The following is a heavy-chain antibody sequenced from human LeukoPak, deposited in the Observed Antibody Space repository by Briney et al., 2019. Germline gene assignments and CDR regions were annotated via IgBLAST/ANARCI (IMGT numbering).Heavy chain of an antibody. CDR3: ARDGAGGDAFDI. CDR2: IYNSGST. D-gene: IGHD4-23*01. J-gene: IGHJ3*02. Sequence: SETLSLTCTVSGGSISSYYWSCLRQPAGKGLEWIGRIYNSGSTNYSPSLKSRVTISVDKSKNQFSLKLSSVTAADTAVYYCARDGAGGDAFDIWGQGTMVTVSS. CDR1: GGSISSYY. V-gene: IGHV4-4*07.